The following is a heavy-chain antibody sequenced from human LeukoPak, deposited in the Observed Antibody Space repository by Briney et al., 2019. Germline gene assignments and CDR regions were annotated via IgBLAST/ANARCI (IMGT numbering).Heavy chain of an antibody. V-gene: IGHV7-4-1*02. D-gene: IGHD1-26*01. Sequence: GASVKVSCKASGYSFTDKYMHWVRQAPGQGLEWMGWINTNTGNPTYAQGFTGRFVFSLDTSVSTAYLQISSLKAEATAVYYCTRRVGAMGDWFDPWGRETLVTVS. J-gene: IGHJ5*02. CDR3: TRRVGAMGDWFDP. CDR2: INTNTGNP. CDR1: GYSFTDKY.